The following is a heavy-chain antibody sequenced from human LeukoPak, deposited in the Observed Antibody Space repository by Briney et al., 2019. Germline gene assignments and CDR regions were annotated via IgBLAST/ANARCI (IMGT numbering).Heavy chain of an antibody. CDR3: ARAMVRGRDYFDY. D-gene: IGHD3-10*01. J-gene: IGHJ4*02. CDR2: ISSEGSTT. V-gene: IGHV3-74*01. CDR1: GFIFSSYW. Sequence: GGSLRLSCAASGFIFSSYWMHWVRQAPGKGLVWVSGISSEGSTTDYADSVKGRFTISRDNAKNSLYLQMNSLRAEDTAVYYCARAMVRGRDYFDYWGQGTLVTVSS.